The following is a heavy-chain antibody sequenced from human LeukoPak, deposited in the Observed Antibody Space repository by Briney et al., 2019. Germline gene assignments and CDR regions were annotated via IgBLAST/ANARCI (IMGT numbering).Heavy chain of an antibody. D-gene: IGHD1-26*01. CDR2: ISAYNGNT. V-gene: IGHV1-18*01. J-gene: IGHJ3*02. CDR3: ARASGSYWPAFDI. Sequence: ASVKVSCKASGYTFTSYGIRWVRQAPGQGLEWMGWISAYNGNTNYAQKLQGRATMTTDTSTSTAYMELRSLRSDDTAVYDCARASGSYWPAFDIWGQGTMVTVSS. CDR1: GYTFTSYG.